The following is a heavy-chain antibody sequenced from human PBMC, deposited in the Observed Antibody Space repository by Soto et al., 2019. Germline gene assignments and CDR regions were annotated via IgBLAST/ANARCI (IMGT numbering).Heavy chain of an antibody. CDR3: ARDRRDVVVVAATQVGYYYYGMDV. CDR1: GGSISSGGYY. J-gene: IGHJ6*02. D-gene: IGHD2-15*01. Sequence: PSETLSLTCTVSGGSISSGGYYWSWIRQHPGKGLEWIGYIYYSGSTYYNPSLKSRVTISVDTSKNQFSLKLSSVTAADTAVYYCARDRRDVVVVAATQVGYYYYGMDVWGQGTTVTVSS. CDR2: IYYSGST. V-gene: IGHV4-31*03.